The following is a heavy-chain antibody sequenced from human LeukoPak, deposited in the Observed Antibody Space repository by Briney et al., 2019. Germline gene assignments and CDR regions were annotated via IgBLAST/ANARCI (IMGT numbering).Heavy chain of an antibody. J-gene: IGHJ4*02. CDR2: ISGSGGST. Sequence: GGSLRLSCAASGFTFSSYAMSWVRQAPGKGLEWVSAISGSGGSTYYADSVKGRFTISRDSSKNSLYLQMNSLRTEDTALYYCARAPYGNYGTLDYWGQGTLVTVSS. CDR1: GFTFSSYA. D-gene: IGHD4-11*01. V-gene: IGHV3-23*01. CDR3: ARAPYGNYGTLDY.